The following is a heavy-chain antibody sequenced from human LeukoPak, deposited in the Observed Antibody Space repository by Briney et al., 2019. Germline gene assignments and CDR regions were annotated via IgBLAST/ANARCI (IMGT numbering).Heavy chain of an antibody. J-gene: IGHJ4*02. V-gene: IGHV4-4*02. D-gene: IGHD3-3*01. Sequence: SETLPLTCAVSGSSINNKKWWSWVRQPPGKGLEWIGEIYQSGSTNYNPSLKSRVTISVDKSKNQFSLKLTSVTAADTAIYYCAKSGDYCLDYWGPGTLVTVSS. CDR1: GSSINNKKW. CDR2: IYQSGST. CDR3: AKSGDYCLDY.